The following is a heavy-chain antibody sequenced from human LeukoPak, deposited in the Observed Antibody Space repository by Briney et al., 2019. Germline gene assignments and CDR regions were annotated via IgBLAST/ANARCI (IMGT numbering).Heavy chain of an antibody. J-gene: IGHJ4*02. D-gene: IGHD2-2*01. V-gene: IGHV4-61*02. Sequence: SQTLSLTCTVSGGSISSGGYYWSWIRQHPGKGLEWIGRIYTSGSTNYNPSLKSRVTISVDTSKNQFSLRLSSVTAADTAVYYCARASTDFLYCSSTSCSFDYWGQGTLVTVSS. CDR1: GGSISSGGYY. CDR3: ARASTDFLYCSSTSCSFDY. CDR2: IYTSGST.